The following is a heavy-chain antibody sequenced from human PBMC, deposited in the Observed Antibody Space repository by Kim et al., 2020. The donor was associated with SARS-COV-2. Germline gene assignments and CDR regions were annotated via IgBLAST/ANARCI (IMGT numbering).Heavy chain of an antibody. D-gene: IGHD3-10*01. CDR1: GGSFSGYY. Sequence: SETLSLTCAVYGGSFSGYYWSWIRQPPGKGLEWIGEINHSGSTNYNPSLESRVTISVDTSKNQFSLKLSSVTAADTAVYYCAREGPPYDFGSGTVNWFDPWGQGTLVTVSS. J-gene: IGHJ5*02. CDR3: AREGPPYDFGSGTVNWFDP. V-gene: IGHV4-34*01. CDR2: INHSGST.